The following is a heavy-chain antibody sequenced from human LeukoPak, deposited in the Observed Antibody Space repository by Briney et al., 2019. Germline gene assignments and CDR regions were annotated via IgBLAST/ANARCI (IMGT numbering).Heavy chain of an antibody. CDR3: ASSEKDEVLRFLEWSPGFDY. D-gene: IGHD3-3*01. CDR1: GGSISSGSYY. Sequence: PSQTLSLTCTVSGGSISSGSYYWSWIRQPAGKGLEWIGRIYTSGSTNYNPSLKSRVTISVDTSKNQFSLKLSSMTAADTAVYYCASSEKDEVLRFLEWSPGFDYWGQGTLVTVSS. CDR2: IYTSGST. V-gene: IGHV4-61*02. J-gene: IGHJ4*02.